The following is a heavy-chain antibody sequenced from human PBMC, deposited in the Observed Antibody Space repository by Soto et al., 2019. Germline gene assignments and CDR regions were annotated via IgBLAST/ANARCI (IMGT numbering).Heavy chain of an antibody. CDR2: INAGNGNT. CDR3: ARASYDILTGYYRSYYYGMDV. J-gene: IGHJ6*02. D-gene: IGHD3-9*01. CDR1: GYTFTSYA. Sequence: ASVKVSCKASGYTFTSYAMHWVRQAPGQRLEWMGWINAGNGNTKYSQKFQGRVTITRDTSASTAYMELSSLRSEDTAVYYCARASYDILTGYYRSYYYGMDVWGQGTTVTVPS. V-gene: IGHV1-3*01.